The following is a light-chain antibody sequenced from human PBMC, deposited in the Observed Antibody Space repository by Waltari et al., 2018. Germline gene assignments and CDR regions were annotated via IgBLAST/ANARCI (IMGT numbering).Light chain of an antibody. V-gene: IGKV1-5*03. Sequence: DIQINQSPSTLSSSVGDRVTITCRASQSISWWLAWLKQKQAKAPKLLIYKASSLEGGVPSRLRGSGSGTEFTLTIGSLQPDDFATYYCQQYISYSGSSLGGGTKVEIK. CDR1: QSISWW. CDR2: KAS. CDR3: QQYISYSGSS. J-gene: IGKJ4*01.